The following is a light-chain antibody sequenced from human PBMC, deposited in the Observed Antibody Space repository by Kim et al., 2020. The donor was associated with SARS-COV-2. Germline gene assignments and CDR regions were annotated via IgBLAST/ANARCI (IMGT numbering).Light chain of an antibody. CDR2: GAS. Sequence: DIQMTQSPSTLSASVGDRVTITCRASQGISRGLAWYQQKPGKAPNLLIYGASTLDTGVPSRFSGSGSGTDFTLTISSLQPEDFATYYCQQYNGMPCTFGGGTKVDIK. V-gene: IGKV1-5*01. J-gene: IGKJ4*02. CDR1: QGISRG. CDR3: QQYNGMPCT.